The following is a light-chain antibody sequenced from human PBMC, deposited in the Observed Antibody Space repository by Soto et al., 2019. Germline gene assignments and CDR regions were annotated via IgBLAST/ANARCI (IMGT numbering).Light chain of an antibody. Sequence: LTQSPATQSQSPGARATLSCKASQGVRSYLAWYQQKPGQAPRLLLFGTSNRATGIPDTFSGSGSGTDFTLTISRLEPEDFAVYYCQQYGSSPPWTVGQGTQLDI. CDR2: GTS. V-gene: IGKV3-20*01. CDR3: QQYGSSPPWT. J-gene: IGKJ1*01. CDR1: QGVRSY.